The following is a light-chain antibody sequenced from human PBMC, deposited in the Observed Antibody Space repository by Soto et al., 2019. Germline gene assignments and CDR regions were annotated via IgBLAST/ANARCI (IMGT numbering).Light chain of an antibody. V-gene: IGKV2-30*02. CDR2: KVS. Sequence: VLMTQTPHSLPVTLGQPASISCRSNQSLVHSDGIAYFSWFQQRPGRSPRRLIYKVSNRDSGVPARFSGSGSGTDFALKISRVEAEDVGVYYCMQGTHWPITFGQGTRLEIK. CDR1: QSLVHSDGIAY. J-gene: IGKJ5*01. CDR3: MQGTHWPIT.